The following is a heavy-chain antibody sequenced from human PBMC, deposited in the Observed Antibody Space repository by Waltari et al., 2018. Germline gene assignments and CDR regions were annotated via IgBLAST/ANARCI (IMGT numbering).Heavy chain of an antibody. CDR2: IIPILGIA. CDR1: GGTFSSYT. J-gene: IGHJ4*02. Sequence: QVQLVQSGAEVKKPGSSVKVSCKASGGTFSSYTISWVRQAPGQGLEWMGRIIPILGIANYAQKFQGRVTITADKSTSTAYMELSSLRSEDTAVYYCARPGERNSWYQRWGQGTLVTVSS. D-gene: IGHD6-13*01. CDR3: ARPGERNSWYQR. V-gene: IGHV1-69*02.